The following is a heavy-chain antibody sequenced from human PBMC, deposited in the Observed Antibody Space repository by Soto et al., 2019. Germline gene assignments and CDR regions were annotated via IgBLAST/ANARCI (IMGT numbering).Heavy chain of an antibody. J-gene: IGHJ4*02. CDR1: GGSISSSSYY. Sequence: QLQLQESGPGLVKPSETLSLTCTVSGGSISSSSYYWGWIRQPPGKGLEWIGSIYYSGSTYYNPSLKSRVTTSVDTPKTQFSLKLSSVTAADTAVYYCARHTPAISISDHWGQGTLVTVSS. CDR3: ARHTPAISISDH. V-gene: IGHV4-39*01. CDR2: IYYSGST. D-gene: IGHD2-15*01.